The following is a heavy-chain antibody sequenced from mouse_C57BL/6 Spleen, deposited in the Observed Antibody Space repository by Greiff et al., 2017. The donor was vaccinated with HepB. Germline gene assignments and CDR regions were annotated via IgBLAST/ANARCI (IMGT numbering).Heavy chain of an antibody. Sequence: EVQLQQSGPGLVKPSQSLSLTCSVTGYSITSGYYWNWIRQFPGNKLEWMGYISYDGSNNYNPSLKNRISITRDTSKNQFFLKLNSVTTEDTATYYCARDYGSSYDAMDYWGQGTSVTVSS. J-gene: IGHJ4*01. CDR3: ARDYGSSYDAMDY. V-gene: IGHV3-6*01. D-gene: IGHD1-1*01. CDR2: ISYDGSN. CDR1: GYSITSGYY.